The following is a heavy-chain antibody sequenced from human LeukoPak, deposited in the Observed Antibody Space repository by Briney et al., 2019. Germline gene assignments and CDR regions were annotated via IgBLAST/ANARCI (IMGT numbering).Heavy chain of an antibody. J-gene: IGHJ5*02. V-gene: IGHV4-31*11. D-gene: IGHD3-10*01. CDR1: GDSSDRDEYY. CDR2: IYYSGST. CDR3: ARGRYGSGSSP. Sequence: SQTLSLTCAVSGDSSDRDEYYWSWIRQHPGKGLEWIGYIYYSGSTYYNPSLKSRVTISVDTSKNQFSLKLSSVTAADTAVCYCARGRYGSGSSPWGQGTLVTVSS.